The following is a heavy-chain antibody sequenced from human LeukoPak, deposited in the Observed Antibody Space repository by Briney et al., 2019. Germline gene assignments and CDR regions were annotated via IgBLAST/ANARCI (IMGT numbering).Heavy chain of an antibody. CDR2: INHSGST. V-gene: IGHV4-34*01. J-gene: IGHJ6*02. Sequence: PETLSLTCAVYGGSFSGYYWSWIRQPPGKGLEWIGEINHSGSTNYNPSLKSRVTISVDTSKNQFSLKLSSVTAADTAVYYCAIGPRRVLRFLEWSTETYYYYGMDVWGQGTTVTVSS. D-gene: IGHD3-3*01. CDR1: GGSFSGYY. CDR3: AIGPRRVLRFLEWSTETYYYYGMDV.